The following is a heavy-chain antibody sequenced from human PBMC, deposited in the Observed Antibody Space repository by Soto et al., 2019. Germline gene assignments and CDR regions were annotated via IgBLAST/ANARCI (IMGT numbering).Heavy chain of an antibody. CDR3: ARDGSTVTPYYYGMDV. V-gene: IGHV4-59*01. D-gene: IGHD4-17*01. CDR2: IYYSGST. Sequence: SETLSLTCTVSGGSISSYYWRWIRQPPGQGLEWIGYIYYSGSTNYDPCLKSRVTISVDTSKNQFSLKLSSVTAADTAVYYCARDGSTVTPYYYGMDVWRQGTTVTVSS. CDR1: GGSISSYY. J-gene: IGHJ6*02.